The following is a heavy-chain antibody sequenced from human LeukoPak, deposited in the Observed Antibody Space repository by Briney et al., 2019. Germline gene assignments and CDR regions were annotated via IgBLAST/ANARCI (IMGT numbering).Heavy chain of an antibody. CDR2: ISGSGGST. CDR1: GFTFSSYG. Sequence: PGGSLRLSCAASGFTFSSYGMSWVRQAPGKGLEWVSGISGSGGSTFYADSVKGRFTISRDNSKDTLYLQMNSLRAEDTAVYYCAKMLGFCTSISCYFYFDLWGRGTLVTVSS. D-gene: IGHD2-2*01. CDR3: AKMLGFCTSISCYFYFDL. V-gene: IGHV3-23*01. J-gene: IGHJ2*01.